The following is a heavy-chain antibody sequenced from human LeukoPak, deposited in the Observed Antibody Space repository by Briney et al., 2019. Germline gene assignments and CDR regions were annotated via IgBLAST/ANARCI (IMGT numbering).Heavy chain of an antibody. CDR3: ARDAGEWELLGYFDY. CDR1: GFTFSSYA. Sequence: GGTLRLSCAASGFTFSSYAMHWVRRAPGRGLEWVAVISYDGSNKNYADSVKGRFTISRDNSKNTLYLQMNSLRAEDTAVYYCARDAGEWELLGYFDYWGQGTLVTVSS. V-gene: IGHV3-30-3*01. J-gene: IGHJ4*02. CDR2: ISYDGSNK. D-gene: IGHD1-26*01.